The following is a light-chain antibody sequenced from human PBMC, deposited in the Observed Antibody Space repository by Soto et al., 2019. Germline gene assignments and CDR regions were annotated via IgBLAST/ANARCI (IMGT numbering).Light chain of an antibody. CDR2: DAS. CDR3: QNYNSAPIT. CDR1: QTIGSW. V-gene: IGKV1-5*01. J-gene: IGKJ5*01. Sequence: DIQMTQSPSTLSASVGDRVTVTCRASQTIGSWLAWYQQKPGRAPKLLIFDASSLESGVPSRFSGNGSGTEFTLTISGLQPEDVATYYCQNYNSAPITFGQGTRLEIK.